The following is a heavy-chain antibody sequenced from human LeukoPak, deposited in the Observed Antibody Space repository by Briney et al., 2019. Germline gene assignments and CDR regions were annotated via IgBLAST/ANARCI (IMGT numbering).Heavy chain of an antibody. CDR2: IKQDGSEK. D-gene: IGHD2-15*01. J-gene: IGHJ4*02. V-gene: IGHV3-7*04. Sequence: PGGSLRLSCAATGFTFSSYWMSWVRQAPGKGLECVANIKQDGSEKYYVASVKGRFTISRDNAKNSLYLQMNSLRAEDTAIYYCARLFPGYCSGGSCLRPFDYWGQGTLVTVSS. CDR1: GFTFSSYW. CDR3: ARLFPGYCSGGSCLRPFDY.